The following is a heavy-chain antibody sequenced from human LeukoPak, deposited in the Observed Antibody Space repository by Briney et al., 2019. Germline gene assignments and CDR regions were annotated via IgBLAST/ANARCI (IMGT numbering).Heavy chain of an antibody. D-gene: IGHD3-10*01. CDR2: INPNSGGT. CDR1: GYTFTGYY. V-gene: IGHV1-2*02. J-gene: IGHJ4*02. CDR3: ARDYYGSGSYEGNIDY. Sequence: ASVKVSCKASGYTFTGYYMHWVRQAPGQGLEWMGWINPNSGGTNYAQKFQGRVTMTRDTSISTAYMGLSRLRSDDTAVYYCARDYYGSGSYEGNIDYWGQGTLVTVSS.